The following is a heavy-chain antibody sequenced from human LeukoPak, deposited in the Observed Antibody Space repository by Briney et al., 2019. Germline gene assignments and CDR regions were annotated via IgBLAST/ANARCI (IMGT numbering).Heavy chain of an antibody. Sequence: SETLSLTSTVSGRSISSGDYYWSWIRQPPGKGLEWIGYIYYSGSTYYNPSLKSRVTISVDTSKNQFSLKLSSVTAADTAVYYCARDFRGGYNWFDPWGQGTLVTVSS. CDR3: ARDFRGGYNWFDP. CDR1: GRSISSGDYY. V-gene: IGHV4-30-4*08. J-gene: IGHJ5*02. D-gene: IGHD2-15*01. CDR2: IYYSGST.